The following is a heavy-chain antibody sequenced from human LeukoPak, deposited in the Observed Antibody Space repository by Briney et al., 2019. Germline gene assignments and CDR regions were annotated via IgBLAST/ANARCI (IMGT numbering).Heavy chain of an antibody. D-gene: IGHD4-17*01. CDR1: GGSFSGYY. Sequence: SETLSLTCAVYGGSFSGYYWSWIRQPPGKGLEWIGEINHSGSTNYNPSLRSRVTISVDTSKNQFSLKLSSVTAADTAVYYCASTSDYGESDYWGQGTLVTVSS. V-gene: IGHV4-34*01. CDR2: INHSGST. CDR3: ASTSDYGESDY. J-gene: IGHJ4*02.